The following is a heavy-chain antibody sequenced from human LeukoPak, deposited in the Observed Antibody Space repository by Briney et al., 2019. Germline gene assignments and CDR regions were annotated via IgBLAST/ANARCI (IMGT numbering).Heavy chain of an antibody. CDR3: AKIGGSSWYGEYFDY. V-gene: IGHV3-23*01. CDR1: GLIFSSYD. CDR2: FSGTTGDT. D-gene: IGHD6-13*01. Sequence: AGGSLRLSGAASGLIFSSYDMSWVRQAPGKGLEWVSSFSGTTGDTYYADSVKGRFTVSRDNSKNTLYLQMNSLRAEDTAVYYCAKIGGSSWYGEYFDYWGQGTLVTVSS. J-gene: IGHJ4*02.